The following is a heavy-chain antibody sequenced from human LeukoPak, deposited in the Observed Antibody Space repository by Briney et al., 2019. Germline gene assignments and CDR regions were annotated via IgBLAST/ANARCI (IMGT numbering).Heavy chain of an antibody. D-gene: IGHD2-2*01. J-gene: IGHJ6*03. CDR2: INSDGSST. V-gene: IGHV3-74*01. CDR1: GFTFSSYW. CDR3: GRDSVIPAAPYHYLHNDV. Sequence: GGSLRLSCAASGFTFSSYWMHWVRQAPGKGLVWVSRINSDGSSTSYADSVKGRFTISRDNAKNTLYLQMNSLRAEDTAVDYCGRDSVIPAAPYHYLHNDVRGKRNTV.